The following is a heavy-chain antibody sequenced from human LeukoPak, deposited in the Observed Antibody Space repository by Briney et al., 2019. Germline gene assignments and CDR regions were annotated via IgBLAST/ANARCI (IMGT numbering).Heavy chain of an antibody. CDR1: GFTFSSYA. J-gene: IGHJ4*02. D-gene: IGHD3-10*01. CDR2: INPDGGTT. V-gene: IGHV3-74*01. Sequence: GGSLRLSCAASGFTFSSYAMSWVRQAPGKGLVWVSRINPDGGTTTYADSVKGRFTISRDNAKNTLYLQMNSLRAEDTAVYYCARVRVGAYDFEYWGQGTLVTVSS. CDR3: ARVRVGAYDFEY.